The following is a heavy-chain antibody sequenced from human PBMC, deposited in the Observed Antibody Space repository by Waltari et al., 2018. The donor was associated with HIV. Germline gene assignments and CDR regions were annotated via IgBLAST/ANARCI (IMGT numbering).Heavy chain of an antibody. V-gene: IGHV4-61*08. D-gene: IGHD6-19*01. Sequence: QVQLQESGPGLVKPSETLSLTCTVSGGSVRSGGYYWTWIRQPPGKGLEWIGFMHDSGTTNSHASLKRRVTISIDVSKNQFSLKLTSVTAADTALYYCARDQDGSFLAYWGQGTLVTVSS. CDR1: GGSVRSGGYY. CDR2: MHDSGTT. CDR3: ARDQDGSFLAY. J-gene: IGHJ4*02.